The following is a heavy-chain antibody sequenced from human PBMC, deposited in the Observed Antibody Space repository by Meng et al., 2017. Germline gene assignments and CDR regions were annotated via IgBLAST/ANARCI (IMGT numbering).Heavy chain of an antibody. Sequence: GQLGRAGGGLVKPGGSLRLSCAASGFTFSSYSMNWVRQAPGKGLEWVSSISSSSSYIYYADSVKGRFTISRDNAKNSLYLQMNSLRAEDTAVYYCARGLSTTYWYFDLWGRGTLVTVSS. J-gene: IGHJ2*01. CDR3: ARGLSTTYWYFDL. CDR1: GFTFSSYS. V-gene: IGHV3-21*01. CDR2: ISSSSSYI. D-gene: IGHD2/OR15-2a*01.